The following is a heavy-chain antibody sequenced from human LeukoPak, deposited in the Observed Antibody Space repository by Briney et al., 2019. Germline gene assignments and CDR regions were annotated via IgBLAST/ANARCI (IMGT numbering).Heavy chain of an antibody. D-gene: IGHD3-16*02. V-gene: IGHV3-30*02. CDR2: IRYDGSNK. CDR3: AKDAPIGY. J-gene: IGHJ4*02. CDR1: GFTSSDHY. Sequence: GGSLRLSCAASGFTSSDHYMDWVRQAPGKGLEWVAFIRYDGSNKYYADSVKGRFTISRDNSENTLYLQMNSLRPEDTAVYYCAKDAPIGYWGQGTLVTVSS.